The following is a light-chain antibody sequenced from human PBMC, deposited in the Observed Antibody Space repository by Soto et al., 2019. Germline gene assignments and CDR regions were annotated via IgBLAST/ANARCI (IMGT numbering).Light chain of an antibody. CDR3: MQALQTPA. J-gene: IGKJ5*01. Sequence: DIVMTQSPLSLPVTPGEPASISCRSSQSLLPTNGHKYLDWYLQKPGQSPQLLIYLGSNRAPGVPDRFRGSESGTDFRLKISRVEAEDVGVYYCMQALQTPAFGEVKRLVI. CDR1: QSLLPTNGHKY. V-gene: IGKV2-28*01. CDR2: LGS.